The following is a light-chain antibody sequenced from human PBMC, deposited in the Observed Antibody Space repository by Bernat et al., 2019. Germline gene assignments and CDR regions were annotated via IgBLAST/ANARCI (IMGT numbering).Light chain of an antibody. J-gene: IGLJ2*01. CDR1: SSNIGTND. CDR3: LAWDGSVRVRL. Sequence: SVLTQPPSASGTPGQRLTISCSGGSSNIGTNDVYWYQHFSGRAPKLLIHTDNQRPSGVPARFSGSRSGTSASLAISGLRPEDEADYYCLAWDGSVRVRLFGGGTRLSVL. CDR2: TDN. V-gene: IGLV1-47*01.